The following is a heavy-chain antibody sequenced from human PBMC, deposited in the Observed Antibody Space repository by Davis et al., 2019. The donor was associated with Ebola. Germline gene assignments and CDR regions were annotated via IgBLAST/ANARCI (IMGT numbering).Heavy chain of an antibody. J-gene: IGHJ6*02. Sequence: PSETLSLTCPVSGGSIRSSSYWWGWIRQPPGKGLEWIGTIYYSGSTYYNPSLKSRVTISVDTSKNQFSLNLRSVTAADTAVYYCARINFWSASPWYGMDVWGQGTTVTV. D-gene: IGHD3-3*01. CDR1: GGSIRSSSYW. V-gene: IGHV4-39*01. CDR3: ARINFWSASPWYGMDV. CDR2: IYYSGST.